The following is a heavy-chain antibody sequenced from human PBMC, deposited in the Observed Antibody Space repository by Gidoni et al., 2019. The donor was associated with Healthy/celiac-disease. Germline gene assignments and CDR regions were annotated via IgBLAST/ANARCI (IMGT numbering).Heavy chain of an antibody. CDR1: GGSFSGYY. V-gene: IGHV4-34*01. CDR3: ARSGYGDYGTWFDP. D-gene: IGHD4-17*01. Sequence: QVQLQQWGAGLLKPSETLSLTCAVSGGSFSGYYWSWIRQPPGKGLEWIGEINHSGSTNYNPSLKSRVTISVDTSKNQFSLKLSSVTAADTAVYYCARSGYGDYGTWFDPWGQGTLVTVSS. CDR2: INHSGST. J-gene: IGHJ5*02.